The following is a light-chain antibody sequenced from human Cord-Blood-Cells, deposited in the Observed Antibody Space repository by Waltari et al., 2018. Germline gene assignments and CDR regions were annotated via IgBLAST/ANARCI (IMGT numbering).Light chain of an antibody. Sequence: EIVLTQSPATLSLSPGERASQSVSSYLAWYQQKPGQAPRLLIYDASNRATGIPARFSGSGSGTDFTLTISSIEPEDFAVYYCQQRSNWPMYTFGQGTKLEIK. CDR3: QQRSNWPMYT. CDR2: DAS. CDR1: QSVSSY. V-gene: IGKV3-11*01. J-gene: IGKJ2*01.